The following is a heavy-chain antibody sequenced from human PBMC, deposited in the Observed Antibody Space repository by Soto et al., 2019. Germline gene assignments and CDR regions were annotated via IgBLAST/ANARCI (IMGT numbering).Heavy chain of an antibody. Sequence: ASVKVSCKASGYTFTDYGISWVRQAPGQGLQWMGWITAFNGNTKYAQQFRGRVTMTTDTSTSTAYMELRSLESDDTAVYYCARISQSDFWSGYYYFFDYWGQGTLVTVSS. CDR1: GYTFTDYG. CDR3: ARISQSDFWSGYYYFFDY. CDR2: ITAFNGNT. J-gene: IGHJ4*02. V-gene: IGHV1-18*01. D-gene: IGHD3-3*01.